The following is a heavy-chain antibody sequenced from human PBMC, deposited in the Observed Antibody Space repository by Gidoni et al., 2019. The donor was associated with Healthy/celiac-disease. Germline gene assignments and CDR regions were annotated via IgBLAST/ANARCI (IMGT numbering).Heavy chain of an antibody. CDR3: AKAEVLDTAMVGGMDV. CDR2: ISGSGGST. J-gene: IGHJ6*02. D-gene: IGHD5-18*01. V-gene: IGHV3-23*01. Sequence: EVQLLESGGGLVQPGGSLRLSCPASGFTFRSYAMSWVRQAPGKGLEWVSAISGSGGSTYYADAVKGRFTISRDNSKNTLYLQMNSLRAEDTAVYYCAKAEVLDTAMVGGMDVWGQGTTVTVSS. CDR1: GFTFRSYA.